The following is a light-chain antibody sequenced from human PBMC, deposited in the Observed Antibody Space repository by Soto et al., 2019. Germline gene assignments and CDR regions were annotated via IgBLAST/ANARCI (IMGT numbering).Light chain of an antibody. V-gene: IGKV1-5*03. Sequence: DIQMTQSPSTLSASVGDRVTITCRASQSVNXWLAWYQQKPGKAPKILIYKASNLENGVPSRFSGSGSGREFTLTISGLQPDDFASYYCQQYNNYSGTFGQGTKVEIK. CDR3: QQYNNYSGT. J-gene: IGKJ1*01. CDR2: KAS. CDR1: QSVNXW.